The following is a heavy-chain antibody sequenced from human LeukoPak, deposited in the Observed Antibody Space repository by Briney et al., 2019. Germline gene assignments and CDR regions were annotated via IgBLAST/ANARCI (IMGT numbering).Heavy chain of an antibody. CDR3: ARAQDYKPVYRFDY. Sequence: GASVNVSCKASGGTFSSYAISWVRQAPGQGLEWMGGIIPIFGTANYAQKFQGRVTITTDESTSTAYMELSSLRSEDTAVYYCARAQDYKPVYRFDYWGQGTLVTVSS. J-gene: IGHJ4*02. V-gene: IGHV1-69*05. CDR1: GGTFSSYA. CDR2: IIPIFGTA. D-gene: IGHD4/OR15-4a*01.